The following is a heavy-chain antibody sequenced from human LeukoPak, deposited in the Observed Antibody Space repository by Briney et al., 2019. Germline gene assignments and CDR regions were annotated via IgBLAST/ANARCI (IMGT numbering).Heavy chain of an antibody. CDR3: AAHLGSGWHLDY. CDR2: ISLDGKNE. Sequence: PGGSLRLSCVASGLSFTTKAMHWVRQAPGEGLEWMSYISLDGKNESYADSVRGRFTISRDSSRNTVYLQMNSLRPEDAAVYYCAAHLGSGWHLDYWGQGIRVTVSP. V-gene: IGHV3-30*04. J-gene: IGHJ4*02. D-gene: IGHD6-19*01. CDR1: GLSFTTKA.